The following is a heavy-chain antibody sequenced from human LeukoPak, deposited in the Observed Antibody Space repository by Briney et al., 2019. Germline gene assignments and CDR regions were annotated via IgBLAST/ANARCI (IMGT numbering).Heavy chain of an antibody. Sequence: ASVKVSCKASGYTFTSYDINWVRQATGQGLEWMGWMSPNSGNTGYAQKFQGRVTMTRNTSISTAYMELSSLRSEDTAVYYCVGGNKYCCSTSCYSGHNWFDPWVQGTLVTVSS. CDR1: GYTFTSYD. CDR3: VGGNKYCCSTSCYSGHNWFDP. V-gene: IGHV1-8*01. J-gene: IGHJ5*02. CDR2: MSPNSGNT. D-gene: IGHD2-2*01.